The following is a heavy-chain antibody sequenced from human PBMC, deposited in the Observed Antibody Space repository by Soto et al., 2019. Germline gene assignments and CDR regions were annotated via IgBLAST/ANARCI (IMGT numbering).Heavy chain of an antibody. CDR3: AKRAGYSSGWLDY. CDR1: GFTFSSYA. CDR2: ISGSGGST. D-gene: IGHD2-15*01. J-gene: IGHJ4*02. V-gene: IGHV3-23*01. Sequence: EVQLLESGGGLVQPGGSLRLSCTASGFTFSSYAMSWVRQVPGKGLEWGSTISGSGGSTYYTDSVKGRFTISRDNSKNTLYLQMNSLRVEDTAVYYCAKRAGYSSGWLDYWGQGTLVTVSS.